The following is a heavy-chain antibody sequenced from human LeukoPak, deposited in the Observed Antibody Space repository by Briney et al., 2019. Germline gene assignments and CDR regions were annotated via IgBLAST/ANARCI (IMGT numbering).Heavy chain of an antibody. D-gene: IGHD2-8*01. Sequence: GRSLRLSCAASGFTFSSYGMHWVRQAPGKGLEGVAVISYDGSNKYYADSVKGRFTISRDNSKNTLYLQMHSLRAEDTAVYYCSRSGYCTNGVCYINYYGMDVWGQGTTVTVSS. CDR3: SRSGYCTNGVCYINYYGMDV. CDR1: GFTFSSYG. CDR2: ISYDGSNK. V-gene: IGHV3-30*03. J-gene: IGHJ6*02.